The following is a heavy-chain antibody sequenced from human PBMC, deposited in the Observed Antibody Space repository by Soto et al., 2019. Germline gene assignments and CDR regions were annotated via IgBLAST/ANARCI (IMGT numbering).Heavy chain of an antibody. CDR3: AKAGGPFYSYYMDV. CDR2: ICWNRNNI. D-gene: IGHD3-16*01. CDR1: GFTLDGYD. Sequence: PGGSLRLSCSASGFTLDGYDMHWVRQAPGMGLEWFSYICWNRNNIVYADSVKRRFTISRANAKNSLFLQMNSLRAEYTVFYYWAKAGGPFYSYYMDVWGKGTTVTVSS. V-gene: IGHV3-9*01. J-gene: IGHJ6*03.